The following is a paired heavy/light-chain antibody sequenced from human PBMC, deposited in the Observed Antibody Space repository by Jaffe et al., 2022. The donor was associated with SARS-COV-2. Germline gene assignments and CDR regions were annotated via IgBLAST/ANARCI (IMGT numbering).Light chain of an antibody. Sequence: QSVLTQPPSASGTPGQRVTISCSGSSSNIGSNTVNWYQQLPGTAPKLLIYSNNQRPSGVPDRFSGSKSGTSASLAISGLQSEDEADYYCAAWDDSLNGYVVFGGGTKLTVL. CDR1: SSNIGSNT. CDR2: SNN. CDR3: AAWDDSLNGYVV. V-gene: IGLV1-44*01. J-gene: IGLJ2*01.
Heavy chain of an antibody. CDR1: GGSISSGDYY. CDR3: ARGGYSYGFREYWFDP. J-gene: IGHJ5*02. CDR2: IYYSGST. Sequence: QVQLQESGPGLVKPSQTLSLTCTVSGGSISSGDYYWSWIRQPPGKGLEWIGYIYYSGSTYYNPSLKSRVTISVDTSKNQFSLKLSSVTAADTAVYYCARGGYSYGFREYWFDPWGQGTLVTVSS. V-gene: IGHV4-30-4*01. D-gene: IGHD5-18*01.